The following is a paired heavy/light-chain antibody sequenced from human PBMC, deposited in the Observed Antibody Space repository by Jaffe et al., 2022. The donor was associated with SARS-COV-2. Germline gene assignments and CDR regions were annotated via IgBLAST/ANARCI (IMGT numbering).Heavy chain of an antibody. D-gene: IGHD1-26*01. CDR1: GYRFTSYH. Sequence: QVQLVQSGAEVRKPGASVKVSCKTSGYRFTSYHIHWVRQAPGQGLEWMGIINPTHGTTGSAHKFQGRITVTRDTSTSTVYLELSSLRSEDTAVYYCARDVSPEWELLYSYGMDVWGQGTTVTVSS. CDR3: ARDVSPEWELLYSYGMDV. J-gene: IGHJ6*02. V-gene: IGHV1-46*01. CDR2: INPTHGTT.
Light chain of an antibody. CDR1: SSDVGGYDY. CDR2: EVT. V-gene: IGLV2-8*01. Sequence: QSALTQPPSASGSPGQSVTISCTGTSSDVGGYDYVSWYQQHPDRAPKLIIYEVTKRPSGVPGRFSGSKSGNTASLTVSGLQPEDEADYYCSSYIGSDKAVFGGGTKLTVL. J-gene: IGLJ2*01. CDR3: SSYIGSDKAV.